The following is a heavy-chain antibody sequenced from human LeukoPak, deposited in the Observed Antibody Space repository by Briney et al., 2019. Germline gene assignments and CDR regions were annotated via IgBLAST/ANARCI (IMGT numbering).Heavy chain of an antibody. J-gene: IGHJ4*02. V-gene: IGHV4-34*01. CDR1: GGSFSGYY. CDR2: INHSGST. CDR3: ARAIGSGSRHSTFDY. Sequence: SETLSLTCAVYGGSFSGYYWSWIRQPPGKGLEWIGEINHSGSTNYNPSLKGRVTISVDTSKNQFSLKLSFVTAADTAVYYCARAIGSGSRHSTFDYWGQGTLVTVSS. D-gene: IGHD3-10*01.